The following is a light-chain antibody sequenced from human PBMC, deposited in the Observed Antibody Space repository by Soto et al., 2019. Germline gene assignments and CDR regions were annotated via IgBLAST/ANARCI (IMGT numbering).Light chain of an antibody. CDR2: LNSDGSH. CDR1: SGHINYA. CDR3: QTWGTGIWV. J-gene: IGLJ3*02. V-gene: IGLV4-69*01. Sequence: QSVLTQSPSASASLGASVKLTCTLSSGHINYAIAWHQQQPEKGPRYLMKLNSDGSHSKGDGIPDRFSGSSSGAERYLTISSLQSEYEADYYCQTWGTGIWVFGGGTKLTVL.